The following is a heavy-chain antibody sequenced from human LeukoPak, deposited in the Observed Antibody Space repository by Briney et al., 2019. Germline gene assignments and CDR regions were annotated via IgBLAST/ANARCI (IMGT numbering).Heavy chain of an antibody. Sequence: GGSLRLSCAASGFTFSSYAMHWVRQAPGKGLEWVAGISYDGSNKYYADSVKGRFTISRDNSKNTLYLQMNSLRAEDTAAYYCAREVVCSSTSCYLGEVDYWGQGTLVTVSS. CDR3: AREVVCSSTSCYLGEVDY. CDR2: ISYDGSNK. V-gene: IGHV3-30-3*01. CDR1: GFTFSSYA. J-gene: IGHJ4*02. D-gene: IGHD2-2*01.